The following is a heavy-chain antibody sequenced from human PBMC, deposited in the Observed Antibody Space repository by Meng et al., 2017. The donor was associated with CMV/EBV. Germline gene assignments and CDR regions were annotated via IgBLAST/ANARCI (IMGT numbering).Heavy chain of an antibody. CDR1: GFTFSSNE. V-gene: IGHV3-48*03. Sequence: GGSLRLSCAASGFTFSSNEMNWVRQAPGKGLEWVSYISSSGSTIYYADSVKGRFTISRDNAKNSLYLQMNSLRAEDTAVYYCARVGLVPAAKDAFDIWGQGTMVTVSS. J-gene: IGHJ3*02. D-gene: IGHD2-2*01. CDR2: ISSSGSTI. CDR3: ARVGLVPAAKDAFDI.